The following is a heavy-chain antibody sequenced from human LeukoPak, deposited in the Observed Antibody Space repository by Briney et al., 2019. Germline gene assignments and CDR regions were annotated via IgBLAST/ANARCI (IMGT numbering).Heavy chain of an antibody. J-gene: IGHJ4*02. D-gene: IGHD3-9*01. V-gene: IGHV1-2*02. CDR2: INPNSGGT. CDR3: ATVAYYDILTGYSSWWGTYFDY. Sequence: ASVKVSCKASGYTFTAYYLHWVRQAPGQGLEWMGWINPNSGGTNYAQKFQGRVTMTRDTSISTAYMELSRLRSDDTAVYYCATVAYYDILTGYSSWWGTYFDYWGQGTLVTVSS. CDR1: GYTFTAYY.